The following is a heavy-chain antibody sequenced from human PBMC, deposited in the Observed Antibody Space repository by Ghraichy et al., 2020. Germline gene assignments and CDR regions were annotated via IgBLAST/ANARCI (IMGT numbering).Heavy chain of an antibody. CDR3: ARDIADFWSGYYRYFDY. V-gene: IGHV4-59*01. J-gene: IGHJ4*02. Sequence: GSLRLSCTVSGGSISSYYWSWIRQPPGKGLEWIGYIYYSGSTNYNPSLKSRVTISVDTSKNQFSLKLSSVTAADTAVYYCARDIADFWSGYYRYFDYWGQGTLVTVSS. D-gene: IGHD3-3*01. CDR1: GGSISSYY. CDR2: IYYSGST.